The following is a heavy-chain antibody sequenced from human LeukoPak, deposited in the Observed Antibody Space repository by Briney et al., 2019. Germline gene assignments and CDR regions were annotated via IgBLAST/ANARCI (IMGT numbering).Heavy chain of an antibody. D-gene: IGHD3-10*01. Sequence: GGSLRLSCAASGVTFSSYGMHWGRQAPGKGLEWVAVISYDGSNKYYADSVKGRFTISRDNSKNTLYLQMTSLRAEDTAVYYCAKDLNMVRGVIITTPSFDYWGQGTLVTVSS. V-gene: IGHV3-30*18. CDR1: GVTFSSYG. J-gene: IGHJ4*02. CDR3: AKDLNMVRGVIITTPSFDY. CDR2: ISYDGSNK.